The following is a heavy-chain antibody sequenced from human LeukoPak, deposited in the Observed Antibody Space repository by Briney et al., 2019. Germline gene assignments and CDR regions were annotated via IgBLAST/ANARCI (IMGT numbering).Heavy chain of an antibody. D-gene: IGHD6-6*01. CDR2: INPNSGGT. V-gene: IGHV1-2*02. CDR3: ARDTLRAARRNYYYMDV. Sequence: ASVKVSCKASGYTFTSYYMHWVRQAPGQGLEWMGWINPNSGGTNYAQKFQGRVTMTRDTPISTAYMELSRLRSDDTAVYYCARDTLRAARRNYYYMDVWGKGTTVTVSS. CDR1: GYTFTSYY. J-gene: IGHJ6*03.